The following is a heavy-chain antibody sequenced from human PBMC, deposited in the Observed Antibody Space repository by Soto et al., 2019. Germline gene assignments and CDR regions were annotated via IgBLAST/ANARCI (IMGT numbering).Heavy chain of an antibody. V-gene: IGHV4-59*01. J-gene: IGHJ5*02. Sequence: QVQLQESGPGLVKPSETLSLTCTVSSDSITSYYWTWIRRPPGKGLEWIGYIYYSGSTVYNPSLESRVTISLDTSKNQFSLILASVTAADTAVYYCAKGRGYDYSGGFDPWGQGTLVTVSS. CDR3: AKGRGYDYSGGFDP. CDR1: SDSITSYY. D-gene: IGHD5-12*01. CDR2: IYYSGST.